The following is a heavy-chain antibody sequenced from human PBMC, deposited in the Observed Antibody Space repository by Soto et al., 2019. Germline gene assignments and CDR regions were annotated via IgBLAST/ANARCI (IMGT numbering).Heavy chain of an antibody. CDR1: GLSLNNGRLG. Sequence: SGPTLVSPTETLTLTCTVSGLSLNNGRLGVSWIRQPPGKALEWLAHIFSNDEKSYSTSLKSRLTISKDTSRSQVVLTMTNMEPGDSATYDTALYKGWRKTDRYTASFDPWGQGTLVTVSS. J-gene: IGHJ5*02. V-gene: IGHV2-26*01. CDR3: ALYKGWRKTDRYTASFDP. CDR2: IFSNDEK. D-gene: IGHD1-20*01.